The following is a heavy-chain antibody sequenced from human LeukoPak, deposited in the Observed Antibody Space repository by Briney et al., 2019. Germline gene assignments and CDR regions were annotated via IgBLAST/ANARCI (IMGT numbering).Heavy chain of an antibody. Sequence: GGSLRLSCVASGFIFSSSAMHWVRQAPGKGLEWVSGISWNSGSIGYADPVKGRFTISRDNAKNSLYLQMNSLRAEDTALYYCAKDTGYSYGYHFDYWGQGTLVTVSS. CDR1: GFIFSSSA. V-gene: IGHV3-9*01. D-gene: IGHD5-18*01. CDR3: AKDTGYSYGYHFDY. J-gene: IGHJ4*02. CDR2: ISWNSGSI.